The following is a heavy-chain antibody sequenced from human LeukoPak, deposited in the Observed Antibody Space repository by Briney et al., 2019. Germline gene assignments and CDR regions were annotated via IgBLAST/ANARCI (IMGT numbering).Heavy chain of an antibody. D-gene: IGHD6-19*01. CDR3: ARDTTHTLTYSSGWYVY. J-gene: IGHJ4*02. CDR2: ISYDGSNK. CDR1: GFTFSSYA. V-gene: IGHV3-30-3*01. Sequence: GGSLRLSCAASGFTFSSYAMSWVRQAPGKGLEWVAVISYDGSNKYYADSVKGRFTISRDNSKNTLYLQMNSLRAEDTAVYYCARDTTHTLTYSSGWYVYWGQGTLVTVSS.